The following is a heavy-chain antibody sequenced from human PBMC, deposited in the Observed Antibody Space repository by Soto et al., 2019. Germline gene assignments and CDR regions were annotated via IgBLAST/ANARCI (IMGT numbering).Heavy chain of an antibody. J-gene: IGHJ6*02. V-gene: IGHV1-69*01. CDR1: GGTPSNSA. CDR2: IIPVFGLV. D-gene: IGHD3-22*01. Sequence: QVHLLLQSGAEVKKPGSSVKVSCKASGGTPSNSAISWVRQAPGQGLGGRGGIIPVFGLVKYAQNFQGRVTITADESTNTAYMELSSLRPEDTAVYYCAGGRIVVVGSRAYYGMDVWGQGTTVTVSS. CDR3: AGGRIVVVGSRAYYGMDV.